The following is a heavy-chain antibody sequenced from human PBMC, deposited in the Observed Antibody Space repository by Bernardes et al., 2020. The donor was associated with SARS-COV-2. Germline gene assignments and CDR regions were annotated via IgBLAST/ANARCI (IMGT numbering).Heavy chain of an antibody. D-gene: IGHD2-15*01. Sequence: SETLSLTCTVSGGSISSSSYYWGWIRQPPGKGLEWIGSIYYSGSTYYNPSLKSRVTISVDTSKNQFSLKLSSVTAADTAVYYCARGTYCSGGSCYSDGGGYYYGMDVWGQGTTVTVSS. CDR1: GGSISSSSYY. CDR3: ARGTYCSGGSCYSDGGGYYYGMDV. CDR2: IYYSGST. J-gene: IGHJ6*02. V-gene: IGHV4-39*07.